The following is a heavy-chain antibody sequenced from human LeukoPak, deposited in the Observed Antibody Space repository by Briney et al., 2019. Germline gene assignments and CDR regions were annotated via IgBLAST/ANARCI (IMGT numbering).Heavy chain of an antibody. V-gene: IGHV4-38-2*01. CDR3: ARAYCGGDCTRDY. J-gene: IGHJ4*02. CDR2: IYPSGST. CDR1: GYSISSGYY. Sequence: SETLSLTCAVSGYSISSGYYWGWIRQPPGKGLEWIGSIYPSGSTYYNPSLKSRVTISVDTSKNQFSLELGSVTAADTAFYYCARAYCGGDCTRDYWGQGTLVTVSS. D-gene: IGHD2-21*01.